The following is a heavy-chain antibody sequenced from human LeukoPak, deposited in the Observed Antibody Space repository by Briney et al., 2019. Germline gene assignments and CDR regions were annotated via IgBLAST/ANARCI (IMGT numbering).Heavy chain of an antibody. V-gene: IGHV3-23*01. J-gene: IGHJ4*02. CDR2: INNGGGGT. D-gene: IGHD3-10*01. CDR1: GFIFTDYA. Sequence: GGSLRLSCQASGFIFTDYAMSWVRQAPGKGLEWVSSINNGGGGTFFADSVKGRFTISRDDSRGMVYLQMNSLSAKDTAVYYCARSGLATCHYWGQGTLVTVSS. CDR3: ARSGLATCHY.